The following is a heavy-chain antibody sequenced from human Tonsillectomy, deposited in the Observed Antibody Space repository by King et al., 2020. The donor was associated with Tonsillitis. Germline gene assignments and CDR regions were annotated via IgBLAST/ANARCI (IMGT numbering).Heavy chain of an antibody. CDR2: ISSSSTTI. J-gene: IGHJ5*02. CDR1: GFTFSGYS. Sequence: VQLVESGGGLVQPGGSLRLSCAASGFTFSGYSMNWVRQAPGKGLEWLSYISSSSTTIYYADSVKGRFTISRDNAKNSLYLQMNSLRAEDTAVYYCAGAPTSIAAGSWGQGTLVTVSS. D-gene: IGHD6-13*01. V-gene: IGHV3-48*04. CDR3: AGAPTSIAAGS.